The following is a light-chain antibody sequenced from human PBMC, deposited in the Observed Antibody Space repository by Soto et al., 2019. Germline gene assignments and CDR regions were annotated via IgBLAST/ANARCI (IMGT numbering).Light chain of an antibody. CDR2: GAS. CDR3: QHYNDWPPTWT. V-gene: IGKV3-15*01. J-gene: IGKJ1*01. Sequence: EIVMTQSPATLYVSPGERATLSCRASQSVSSKVAWNQQKPGQAPRVLIYGASTRATGIPARFSGSGSGTEFTLTISSLQSEDFAVYYCQHYNDWPPTWTFGQGTRVEIK. CDR1: QSVSSK.